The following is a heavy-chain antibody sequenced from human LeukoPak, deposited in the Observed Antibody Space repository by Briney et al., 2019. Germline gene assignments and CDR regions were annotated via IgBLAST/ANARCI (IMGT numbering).Heavy chain of an antibody. Sequence: PSETLSLTCTVSGGSISSYYWSWIRQPPGKGLEWIGLMYPSGSTNSNPSLKSRVTIPGDTSKNQFSLKLSSMTAADTAVYYCARGQRADGSGNYYNRAFGYYMDVWGKGTTVTVSS. V-gene: IGHV4-4*08. CDR2: MYPSGST. J-gene: IGHJ6*03. CDR1: GGSISSYY. CDR3: ARGQRADGSGNYYNRAFGYYMDV. D-gene: IGHD3-10*01.